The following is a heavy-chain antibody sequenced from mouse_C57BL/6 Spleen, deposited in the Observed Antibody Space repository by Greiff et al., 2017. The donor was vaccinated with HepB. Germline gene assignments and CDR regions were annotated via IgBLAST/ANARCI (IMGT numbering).Heavy chain of an antibody. CDR1: GYTFTNYW. CDR3: ARSSLPNAMDY. D-gene: IGHD6-1*01. J-gene: IGHJ4*01. CDR2: IYPGGGYT. Sequence: VQLQQSGAELVRPGPSVKMSCKASGYTFTNYWIGWAKQRPGHGLEWIGDIYPGGGYTNYNEKFKGNATLTADTSSSTAYMQFSSLTSEDSAIADSARSSLPNAMDYWGQGTSVTVSS. V-gene: IGHV1-63*01.